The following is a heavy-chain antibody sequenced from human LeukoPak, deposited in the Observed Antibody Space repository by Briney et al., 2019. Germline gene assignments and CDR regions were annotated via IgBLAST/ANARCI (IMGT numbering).Heavy chain of an antibody. J-gene: IGHJ4*02. CDR1: GFTFSDYY. CDR2: ISSSGSTI. V-gene: IGHV3-11*04. CDR3: ARDRRATTVTPDY. Sequence: GGSLRLSCAASGFTFSDYYMSWIRQAPGKGLEWVSYISSSGSTIYYADSVKGRFTISRDNAKNSLYLQMNSLRAEDTAVYYCARDRRATTVTPDYWGQGTLVTVSS. D-gene: IGHD4-11*01.